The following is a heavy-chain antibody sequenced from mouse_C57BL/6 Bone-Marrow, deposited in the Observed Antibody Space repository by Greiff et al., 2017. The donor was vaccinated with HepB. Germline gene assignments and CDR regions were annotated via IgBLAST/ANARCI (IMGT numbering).Heavy chain of an antibody. D-gene: IGHD2-2*01. V-gene: IGHV1-72*01. Sequence: QVQLKQPGAELVKPGASVKLSCKASGYTFTSYWMHWVKQRPGRGLEWIGRIDPNSGGTKYNEKFKSKATLTVDKPSSTAYMQLSSLTSEVSAVYYCARKGVYYCNDLSYWGQGTLVTVSA. CDR1: GYTFTSYW. CDR2: IDPNSGGT. J-gene: IGHJ3*01. CDR3: ARKGVYYCNDLSY.